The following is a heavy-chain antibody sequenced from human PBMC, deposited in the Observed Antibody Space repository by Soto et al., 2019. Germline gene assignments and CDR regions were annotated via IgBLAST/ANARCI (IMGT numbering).Heavy chain of an antibody. CDR3: ARGEQLVGYYYGMDV. CDR2: ISYDGSNK. D-gene: IGHD6-6*01. CDR1: GFTFSSYA. V-gene: IGHV3-30-3*01. J-gene: IGHJ6*02. Sequence: QLVESGGGVVQPGRSLRLSCAASGFTFSSYAMHWVRQAPGKGLEWVAVISYDGSNKYYADSVKGRFTISRDNSKNTLYLQMNSLRAEDTAVYYCARGEQLVGYYYGMDVWGQGTTVTVSS.